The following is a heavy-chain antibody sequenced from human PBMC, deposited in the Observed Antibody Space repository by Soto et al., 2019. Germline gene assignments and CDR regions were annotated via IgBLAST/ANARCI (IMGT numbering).Heavy chain of an antibody. D-gene: IGHD3-22*01. J-gene: IGHJ4*02. Sequence: EVPLLESGGRLVQPGGSLRLSCAASGFSFSIYAMNWVRQAPGKGLEWVSGISGGGGSTYHADSVKGRFTISRDNSKNTLYLQMNSLRAEDTAVYYCAKDPTSYDGSAQFDSWGKGTLVTVSS. CDR3: AKDPTSYDGSAQFDS. CDR1: GFSFSIYA. V-gene: IGHV3-23*01. CDR2: ISGGGGST.